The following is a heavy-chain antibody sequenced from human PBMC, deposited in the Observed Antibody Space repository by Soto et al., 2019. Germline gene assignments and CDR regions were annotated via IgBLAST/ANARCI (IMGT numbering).Heavy chain of an antibody. D-gene: IGHD3-10*01. CDR3: ARATNNVRGSQPSPPDY. V-gene: IGHV4-4*02. Sequence: PSETLSFTCAVSGGSISSSNWWSWVRQPPGKGLEWIGEIYHSGSTNYNPSLKSRVTISVDKSKNQFSLKLSSVTAADTAVYYCARATNNVRGSQPSPPDYWGQGTLVTVSS. CDR1: GGSISSSNW. J-gene: IGHJ4*02. CDR2: IYHSGST.